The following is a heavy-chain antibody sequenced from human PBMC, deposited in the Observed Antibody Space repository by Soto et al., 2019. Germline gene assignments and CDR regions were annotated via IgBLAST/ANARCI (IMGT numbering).Heavy chain of an antibody. Sequence: EVQLVESGGGLVQPGGSLRLSCAASGFTVSNLYMTWVRQAPGKGLQLVAVISSGGSTYYADSVKGRFTISRENSKNTLYLEMNSLRAEDTAVYYCARDTLGGAYDFLHGGQGTLVTVSS. J-gene: IGHJ4*02. CDR1: GFTVSNLY. CDR2: ISSGGST. CDR3: ARDTLGGAYDFLH. V-gene: IGHV3-66*01. D-gene: IGHD3-3*01.